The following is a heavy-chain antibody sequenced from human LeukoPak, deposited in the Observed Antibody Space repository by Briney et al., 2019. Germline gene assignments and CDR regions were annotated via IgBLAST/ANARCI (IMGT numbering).Heavy chain of an antibody. CDR2: IKQDGSDK. J-gene: IGHJ5*02. D-gene: IGHD3-16*01. CDR3: ARLNGAWGGCIDL. CDR1: GFTFSSYS. V-gene: IGHV3-7*01. Sequence: GGSLRLSCAASGFTFSSYSMNWVRQAPGKGLEWVANIKQDGSDKNYVDSVKGRFTISRDNADNSLFLQMHSLRVEDTAIYYCARLNGAWGGCIDLWGPGTLVTVSS.